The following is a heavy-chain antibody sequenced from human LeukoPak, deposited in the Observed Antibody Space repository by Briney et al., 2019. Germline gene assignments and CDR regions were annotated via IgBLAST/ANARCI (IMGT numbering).Heavy chain of an antibody. J-gene: IGHJ4*02. Sequence: HAGGSLRLPCEASGFTFGSYAMHWVRQAPGKGLEWVAVISSDGSNKYYAGSVKGRFTISRDNSKNTLYLQMNSLRAEDTAVYYCASASERGYWGQGTLVTVSS. CDR3: ASASERGY. CDR1: GFTFGSYA. V-gene: IGHV3-30-3*01. CDR2: ISSDGSNK.